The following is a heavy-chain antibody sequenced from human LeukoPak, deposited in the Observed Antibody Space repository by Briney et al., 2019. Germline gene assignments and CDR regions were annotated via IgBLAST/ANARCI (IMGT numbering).Heavy chain of an antibody. D-gene: IGHD2-2*02. CDR2: IIPIFGTA. CDR3: ARGVIVVVPAAIYYMDV. V-gene: IGHV1-69*05. J-gene: IGHJ6*03. CDR1: GGTFSSYA. Sequence: SVKVSCKASGGTFSSYAISWVRQAPGQGLEWMGGIIPIFGTANYAQKFQGRVTITTDESTSTAYMELSSLRSEDTAVYYCARGVIVVVPAAIYYMDVWGKGTTVTVSS.